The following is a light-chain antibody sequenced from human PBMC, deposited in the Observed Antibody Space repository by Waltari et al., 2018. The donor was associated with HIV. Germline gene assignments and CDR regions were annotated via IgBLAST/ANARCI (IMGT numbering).Light chain of an antibody. CDR3: QQYYSLGPT. CDR1: RTIVYSYDNRNC. J-gene: IGKJ4*01. V-gene: IGKV4-1*01. Sequence: DIVMTQSPNSLAVSLGERATINCRSSRTIVYSYDNRNCLAWSQQKPGQPPKVLISWASTRASRVPDRFRGRGSWTNFSLTISTLQPDDVALYYCQQYYSLGPTFGGGTKVEIK. CDR2: WAS.